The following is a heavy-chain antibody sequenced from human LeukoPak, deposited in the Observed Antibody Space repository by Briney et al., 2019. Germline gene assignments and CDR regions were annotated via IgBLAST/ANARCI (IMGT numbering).Heavy chain of an antibody. Sequence: SETLSLTCTVSGGSISSYYWSWIRQPAGKGLEWIERIYTRGSTNYNPSLKSRVTMSVDTSKNQFSLKLSSVTAADTAVYYCARASPRSSSSYYYYYYMDVWGKGTTVTVS. D-gene: IGHD6-6*01. J-gene: IGHJ6*03. CDR1: GGSISSYY. V-gene: IGHV4-4*07. CDR2: IYTRGST. CDR3: ARASPRSSSSYYYYYYMDV.